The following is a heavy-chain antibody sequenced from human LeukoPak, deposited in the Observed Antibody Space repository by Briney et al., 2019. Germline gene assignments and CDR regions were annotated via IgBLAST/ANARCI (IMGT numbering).Heavy chain of an antibody. CDR1: GYTFTGYY. CDR3: ASSVSTVTNRAEYYFDY. D-gene: IGHD4-11*01. CDR2: INPNSDGT. J-gene: IGHJ4*02. Sequence: GASVKVSCKASGYTFTGYYMHWVRQAPGQGLEWMGWINPNSDGTNYAQKFQGRVTMTRDTSISTAYMELSRLRSDDTAVYYCASSVSTVTNRAEYYFDYWGQGTLVTVSS. V-gene: IGHV1-2*02.